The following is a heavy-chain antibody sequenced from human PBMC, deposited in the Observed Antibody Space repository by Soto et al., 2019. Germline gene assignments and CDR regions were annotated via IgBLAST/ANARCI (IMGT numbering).Heavy chain of an antibody. Sequence: SETLSLTCAVSGYSISSSYYWGWIRQPPGKGLEWIASIYHSGSAYYNPSLKSRVTVSVDTSNNQFSLKLTSVTAADTAVYYCVRDLEVVAASSWPPGYWGQGTLVTVSS. D-gene: IGHD2-15*01. CDR2: IYHSGSA. CDR3: VRDLEVVAASSWPPGY. CDR1: GYSISSSYY. J-gene: IGHJ4*02. V-gene: IGHV4-38-2*02.